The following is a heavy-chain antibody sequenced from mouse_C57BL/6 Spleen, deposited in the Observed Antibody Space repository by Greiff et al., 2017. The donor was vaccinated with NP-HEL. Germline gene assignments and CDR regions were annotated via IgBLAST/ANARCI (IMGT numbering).Heavy chain of an antibody. J-gene: IGHJ2*01. CDR3: ARNYGSFDY. D-gene: IGHD1-1*01. CDR2: INPSTGGT. Sequence: EVKLQQSGPELVKPGASVKISCKASGYSFTGYYMNWVKQSPEKSLEWIGEINPSTGGTTYNQKFKAKATLTVDKSSSTAYMQLKSLTSEDSAVYYCARNYGSFDYWGQGTTLTVSS. CDR1: GYSFTGYY. V-gene: IGHV1-42*01.